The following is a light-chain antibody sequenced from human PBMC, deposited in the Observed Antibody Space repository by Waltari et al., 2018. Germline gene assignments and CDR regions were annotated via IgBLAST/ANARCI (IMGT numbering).Light chain of an antibody. CDR2: DNN. CDR3: GTWDSSLSVYV. CDR1: SPNIGGNS. V-gene: IGLV1-51*01. J-gene: IGLJ1*01. Sequence: QSVLTQPPSVSAAPGQKVTIPCSGSSPNIGGNSVSWYQHLPGTAPKLLIYDNNKRPSGIPDRFSVSKSGTSATLGITGLQTGDEADYYCGTWDSSLSVYVFGTGAKVTAL.